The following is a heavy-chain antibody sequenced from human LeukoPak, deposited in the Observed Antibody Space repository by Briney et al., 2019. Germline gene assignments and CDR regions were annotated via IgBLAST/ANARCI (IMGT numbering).Heavy chain of an antibody. Sequence: ASVKVSCKASGYTFTGYYMHWVRQAPGQGLEWMGWINPNSGGTNYAQKFQGRVTMTRDTSISTAYMELSRLGSDDTAVYCCARGPYSGSYYENYFDYWGQGTLVTVSS. J-gene: IGHJ4*02. CDR1: GYTFTGYY. CDR2: INPNSGGT. CDR3: ARGPYSGSYYENYFDY. D-gene: IGHD1-26*01. V-gene: IGHV1-2*02.